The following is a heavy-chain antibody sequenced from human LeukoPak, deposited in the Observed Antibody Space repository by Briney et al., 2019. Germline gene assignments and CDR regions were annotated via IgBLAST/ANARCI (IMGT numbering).Heavy chain of an antibody. CDR1: GGSISGYY. V-gene: IGHV4-59*12. CDR3: AGGRGQLAPFDY. J-gene: IGHJ4*02. Sequence: SETLSLTCTVSGGSISGYYWTWIRQPPGKGLEWIGYIYYSGSTNYNPSLKSRVTMSVDTSKNQFSLKLSSVTAADTAVYYCAGGRGQLAPFDYWGQGTLVTVSS. D-gene: IGHD5-24*01. CDR2: IYYSGST.